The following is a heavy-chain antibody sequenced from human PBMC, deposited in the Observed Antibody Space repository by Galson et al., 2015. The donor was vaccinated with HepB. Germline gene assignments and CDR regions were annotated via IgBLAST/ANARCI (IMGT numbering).Heavy chain of an antibody. CDR3: AKGDFWSARISPYYFDN. Sequence: GKGLEWVSDFIGSGGRTFYADSVKGRFTISRDNSKNTLYLQMNSLRAEDTAVYYCAKGDFWSARISPYYFDNWGLGTLVTVSS. D-gene: IGHD3-3*01. J-gene: IGHJ4*02. V-gene: IGHV3-23*01. CDR2: FIGSGGRT.